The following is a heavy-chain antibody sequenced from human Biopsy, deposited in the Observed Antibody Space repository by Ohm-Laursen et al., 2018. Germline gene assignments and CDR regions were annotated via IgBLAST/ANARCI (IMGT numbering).Heavy chain of an antibody. CDR1: GGSLSSYS. CDR2: IYTSGIT. Sequence: SDTLSLTCSVSGGSLSSYSWSWIRQPAGKGLEWIGQIYTSGITNYNPSLKSRVTMSVDTSKNKFSLRRSSGTAADTAVYYCARDRDRRGWFDPWGQGTLVTVSS. D-gene: IGHD1-14*01. V-gene: IGHV4-4*07. CDR3: ARDRDRRGWFDP. J-gene: IGHJ5*02.